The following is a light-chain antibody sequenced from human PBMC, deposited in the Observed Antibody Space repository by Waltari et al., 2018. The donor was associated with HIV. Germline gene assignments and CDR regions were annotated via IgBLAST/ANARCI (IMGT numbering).Light chain of an antibody. CDR2: GAS. CDR3: QQYLGIPYT. V-gene: IGKV4-1*01. J-gene: IGKJ2*01. Sequence: DIVMTQSPHSLAVSLGERATINCKSSQSISPRHNNDNSLYWYQQKPGQPPKLLLSGASTRESAAPDRFSGSGSGTDFTLTINNLQAEDVAVYYCQQYLGIPYTFGQGTKLELK. CDR1: QSISPRHNNDNS.